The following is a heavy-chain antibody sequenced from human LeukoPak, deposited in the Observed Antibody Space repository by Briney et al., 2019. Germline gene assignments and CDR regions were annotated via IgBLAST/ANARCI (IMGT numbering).Heavy chain of an antibody. V-gene: IGHV4-59*01. Sequence: RPSETLSLTCSVSAGSISSYYWSWIRHHPGKGLEWIGYLYYSGNTNYNPSLKSRVTISLDTSKNHFSLKLSSVTAADTAVYYCARDLGVYCTNGVCLPGWYWFDPWGQGTLVTVSS. D-gene: IGHD2-8*01. J-gene: IGHJ5*02. CDR1: AGSISSYY. CDR2: LYYSGNT. CDR3: ARDLGVYCTNGVCLPGWYWFDP.